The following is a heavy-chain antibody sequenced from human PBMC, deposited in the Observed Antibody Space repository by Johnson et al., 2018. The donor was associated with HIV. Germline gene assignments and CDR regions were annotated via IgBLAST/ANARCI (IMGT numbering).Heavy chain of an antibody. CDR1: GFTVSSNY. CDR3: ASPRAVAGGGAFDI. D-gene: IGHD6-19*01. V-gene: IGHV3-66*01. J-gene: IGHJ3*02. Sequence: VQLVESGGGLVQPGGSLRVSCAASGFTVSSNYMSWVRQAPGQGLEWVSVIYSGGGAYYTESVKGRFTISRDNSKNTLYLQMNSLRAEDTAVYYCASPRAVAGGGAFDIWGQGTMVTVSS. CDR2: IYSGGGA.